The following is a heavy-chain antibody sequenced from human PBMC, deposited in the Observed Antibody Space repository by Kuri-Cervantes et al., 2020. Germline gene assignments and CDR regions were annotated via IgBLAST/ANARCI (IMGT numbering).Heavy chain of an antibody. J-gene: IGHJ4*02. Sequence: GGSLRLSCAAPGFTFSSYAMSWVRQAPGKGLEWVSAISGSGGSTYYADSVKGRFTISRDNSKNTLYLQMNSRRAEDTAVYYCAKRRSYSRIFDYWGQGTLVTVSS. CDR3: AKRRSYSRIFDY. V-gene: IGHV3-23*01. D-gene: IGHD6-13*01. CDR2: ISGSGGST. CDR1: GFTFSSYA.